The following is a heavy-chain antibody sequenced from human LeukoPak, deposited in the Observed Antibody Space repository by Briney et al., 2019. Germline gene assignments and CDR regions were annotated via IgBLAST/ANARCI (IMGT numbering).Heavy chain of an antibody. J-gene: IGHJ4*02. Sequence: SETLSLTCTVSGGSISSYYWSWIRQPPGKGLEWIGYIYYSGNTNYNPSLKSRVTISVGTSKNQFSLKLTSVTAADTAVYYCARAPGGNPTTHYFDYWGQGALVTVSS. CDR1: GGSISSYY. V-gene: IGHV4-59*01. D-gene: IGHD1-14*01. CDR3: ARAPGGNPTTHYFDY. CDR2: IYYSGNT.